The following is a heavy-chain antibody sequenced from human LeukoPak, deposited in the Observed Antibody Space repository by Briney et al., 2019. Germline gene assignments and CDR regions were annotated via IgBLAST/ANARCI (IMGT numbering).Heavy chain of an antibody. CDR3: ARDRYSIAPPWDYFGY. V-gene: IGHV3-23*01. J-gene: IGHJ4*02. CDR2: ISGSGGST. D-gene: IGHD4-11*01. Sequence: PGGSLRLSCAASGSTFSSYAMSWVRQAPGKGLEWVSAISGSGGSTYYADSVKGRFTISRDNSKNTLYLQVNSLRAEDTAVYYCARDRYSIAPPWDYFGYWGQGTLVTVSS. CDR1: GSTFSSYA.